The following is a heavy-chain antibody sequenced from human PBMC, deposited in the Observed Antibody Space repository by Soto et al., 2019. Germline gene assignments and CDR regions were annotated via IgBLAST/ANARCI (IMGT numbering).Heavy chain of an antibody. Sequence: ASVKVSFKTSGYTFTRNGISWVRQAPGQGLEWMGWISPNSGNIKYAQKLQGRVIMTTDTSTSTAYMELRSLRSDDTAVYYCVKDRDSNTWPSRDVWGPGTTVTVSS. V-gene: IGHV1-18*01. D-gene: IGHD3-22*01. CDR2: ISPNSGNI. CDR3: VKDRDSNTWPSRDV. CDR1: GYTFTRNG. J-gene: IGHJ6*02.